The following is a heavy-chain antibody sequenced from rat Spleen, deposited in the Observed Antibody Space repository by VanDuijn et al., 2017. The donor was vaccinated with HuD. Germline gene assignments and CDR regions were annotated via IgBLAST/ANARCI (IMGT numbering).Heavy chain of an antibody. CDR1: GFTFSTFG. D-gene: IGHD2-2*01. J-gene: IGHJ1*01. CDR3: TGGGIPWYLDF. CDR2: ISYDGSST. V-gene: IGHV5-19*01. Sequence: EVQLVESGGGLVQPGRSLKLSCAASGFTFSTFGMHWIRPAPTKGLEWVATISYDGSSTYYRDSVKGRFTISRNNAKSTLYLQMNRLRSEDSATYYSTGGGIPWYLDFWGPGTMVTVSS.